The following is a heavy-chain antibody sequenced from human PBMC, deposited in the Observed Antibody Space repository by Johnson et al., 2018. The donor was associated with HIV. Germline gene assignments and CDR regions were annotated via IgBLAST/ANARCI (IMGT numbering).Heavy chain of an antibody. D-gene: IGHD2-15*01. V-gene: IGHV3-30-3*01. CDR3: ARVGVGGYSADGAFDI. Sequence: QMQLVESGGGVVQPGRSLRLSCAASGFTFSSYAMHWLRQAPGKGLEWVAVISYDGSNKYYADSVKGRFTISRDNSKNTLYLQINSLRAEDAAVFYCARVGVGGYSADGAFDIWGQGTMVTVSS. CDR1: GFTFSSYA. CDR2: ISYDGSNK. J-gene: IGHJ3*02.